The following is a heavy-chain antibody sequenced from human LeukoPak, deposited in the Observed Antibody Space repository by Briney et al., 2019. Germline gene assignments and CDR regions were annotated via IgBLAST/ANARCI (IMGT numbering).Heavy chain of an antibody. D-gene: IGHD3-10*01. CDR3: ARRRATRTNYYGSGGSFDY. CDR1: GGTFSSYA. CDR2: IIPIFGTA. J-gene: IGHJ4*02. Sequence: SGKVSCKASGGTFSSYAISWVRQAPGQGLEWMGGIIPIFGTANYAQKFQGRVTITADESTSTAYMELSSLRSEDTAVYYCARRRATRTNYYGSGGSFDYWGQGTLVTVSS. V-gene: IGHV1-69*13.